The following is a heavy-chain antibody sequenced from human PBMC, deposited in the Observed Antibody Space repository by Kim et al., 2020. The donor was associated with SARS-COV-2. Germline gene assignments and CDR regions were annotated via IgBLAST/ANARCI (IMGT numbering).Heavy chain of an antibody. CDR1: GFSFTTNW. CDR3: ARDRRYSLDY. D-gene: IGHD2-15*01. Sequence: GGSLRLSCVASGFSFTTNWMNWVRQAPGKGLEWVAKIKEDGTEKYYGYSVEGRFTISRDNAKNTLYLQMNSLRAEDTAVYYCARDRRYSLDYWGQGTLVTVSS. CDR2: IKEDGTEK. V-gene: IGHV3-7*01. J-gene: IGHJ4*02.